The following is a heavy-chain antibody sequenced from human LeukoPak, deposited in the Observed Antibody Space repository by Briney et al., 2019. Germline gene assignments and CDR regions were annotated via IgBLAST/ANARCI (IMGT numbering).Heavy chain of an antibody. CDR1: GFTLSRYE. D-gene: IGHD6-13*01. CDR2: ISSSGRTF. Sequence: GGSLRLSCAASGFTLSRYEMNWGRQAPGKGLEWVSYISSSGRTFYYAGSVKGRFTISRDNGKNSLYLQMNRLRDEDTAVYYCARDSRGSSWFFDYWGQGALVTVSS. V-gene: IGHV3-48*03. CDR3: ARDSRGSSWFFDY. J-gene: IGHJ4*02.